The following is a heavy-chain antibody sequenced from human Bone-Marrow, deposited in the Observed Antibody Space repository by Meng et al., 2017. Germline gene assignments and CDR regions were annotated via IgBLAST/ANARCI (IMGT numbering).Heavy chain of an antibody. CDR2: IIPIFGTA. CDR3: ARWGAYGGGDCYSPLYY. Sequence: SVNVSCQASGCTFSSYAIRWVRQAPGQGLEWMGGIIPIFGTANYAQKFRGRVTITADKSTSTAYMGLSGLRSEDTAVYYGARWGAYGGGDCYSPLYYWGQGTRVT. V-gene: IGHV1-69*06. CDR1: GCTFSSYA. D-gene: IGHD2-21*02. J-gene: IGHJ4*02.